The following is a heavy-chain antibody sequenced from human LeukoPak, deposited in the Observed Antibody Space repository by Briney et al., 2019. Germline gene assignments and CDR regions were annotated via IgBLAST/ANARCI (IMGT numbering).Heavy chain of an antibody. CDR2: IKQDGSEK. V-gene: IGHV3-7*03. J-gene: IGHJ4*02. CDR3: AREVLWFGELLAPFGY. D-gene: IGHD3-10*01. CDR1: GFSFSTYW. Sequence: GGSLRLSCTGSGFSFSTYWMIWVRRAPGKGLEWVASIKQDGSEKYYVDSVKGRFTISRDNAKNSLYLQMNSLRAEDTAVYYCAREVLWFGELLAPFGYWGQGTLVTVSS.